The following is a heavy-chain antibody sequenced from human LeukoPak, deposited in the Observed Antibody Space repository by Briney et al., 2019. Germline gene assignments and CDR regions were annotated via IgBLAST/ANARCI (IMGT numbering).Heavy chain of an antibody. Sequence: GGSLRLSCAASGFTVSSNYMSWVRQAPGKGLEWVSVIYSGGSTYYADSVKGRFTISRDNSKNTLYLQMNSLGAEDTAVYYCARVAYYDILTGYRTHHYYYYMDVWGKGTTVTISS. CDR2: IYSGGST. V-gene: IGHV3-66*01. CDR3: ARVAYYDILTGYRTHHYYYYMDV. CDR1: GFTVSSNY. D-gene: IGHD3-9*01. J-gene: IGHJ6*03.